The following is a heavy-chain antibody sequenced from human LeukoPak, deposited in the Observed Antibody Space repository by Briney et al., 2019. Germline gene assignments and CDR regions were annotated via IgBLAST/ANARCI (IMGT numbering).Heavy chain of an antibody. J-gene: IGHJ6*03. CDR3: ALNYGDDYYYMDV. CDR2: VDPEDGET. V-gene: IGHV1-69-2*01. Sequence: GASVKISCKVSGYTFTDYYMHWVQQAPGKELEWMGLVDPEDGETIYAEKFQGRDTITADTSTDTAYMELSSLRSEDTAVYYCALNYGDDYYYMDVWGKGTTVTVSS. D-gene: IGHD4-17*01. CDR1: GYTFTDYY.